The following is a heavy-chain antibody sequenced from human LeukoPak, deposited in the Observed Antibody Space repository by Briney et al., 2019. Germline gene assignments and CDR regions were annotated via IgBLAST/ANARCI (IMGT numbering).Heavy chain of an antibody. V-gene: IGHV3-23*01. CDR1: GFTFSSYA. CDR3: AKVGGISSDI. CDR2: ISGSGGST. J-gene: IGHJ3*02. D-gene: IGHD3-16*01. Sequence: GGSVRLSCAASGFTFSSYAMRWVRQAPGKGLEWVSAISGSGGSTYYADSVKGRFTISRDNSKNTLYLQMNSLRAEDTAVYYCAKVGGISSDIWGQGTMVTVSS.